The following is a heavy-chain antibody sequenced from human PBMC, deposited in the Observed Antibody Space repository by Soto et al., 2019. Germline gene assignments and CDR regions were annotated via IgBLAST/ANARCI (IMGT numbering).Heavy chain of an antibody. Sequence: QVQLVQSGAEVKKPGASVKVSCKASGYTFSSYEINWVRQATGQGLEWMGWMKPNSGNTGYAQKFQGRVIMTWNTSISTAYMEVSSLRSEDTALYYCARREGQWLFHWGPGTLVTVPS. CDR2: MKPNSGNT. V-gene: IGHV1-8*01. J-gene: IGHJ4*02. CDR1: GYTFSSYE. CDR3: ARREGQWLFH. D-gene: IGHD6-19*01.